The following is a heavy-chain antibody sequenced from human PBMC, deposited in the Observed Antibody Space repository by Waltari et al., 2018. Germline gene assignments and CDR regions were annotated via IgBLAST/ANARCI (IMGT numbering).Heavy chain of an antibody. CDR1: GYPFTNYC. CDR2: FSVYNGKT. V-gene: IGHV1-18*01. CDR3: ARGVPGSWPDYYFDH. D-gene: IGHD3-10*01. J-gene: IGHJ4*02. Sequence: QVQLVQSGAEVKKPGASVKVSCKASGYPFTNYCISWVRQAPGQGREWMGWFSVYNGKTNYAQKLQGRVTMTTDTSTSTAYMELRSLRSDDTAVYYCARGVPGSWPDYYFDHWGQGTLVTVSS.